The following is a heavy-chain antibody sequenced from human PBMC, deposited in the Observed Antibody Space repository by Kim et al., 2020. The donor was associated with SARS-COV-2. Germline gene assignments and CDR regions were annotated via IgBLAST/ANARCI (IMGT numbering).Heavy chain of an antibody. D-gene: IGHD3-10*01. CDR3: ARTRITTPDAFDI. Sequence: YNPSFQGQVTISADKSISTAYLQWSSLKASDTAMYYCARTRITTPDAFDIWGQGTMVTVSS. J-gene: IGHJ3*02. V-gene: IGHV5-51*01.